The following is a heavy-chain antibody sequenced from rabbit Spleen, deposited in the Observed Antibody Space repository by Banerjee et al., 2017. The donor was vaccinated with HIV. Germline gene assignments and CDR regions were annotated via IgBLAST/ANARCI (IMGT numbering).Heavy chain of an antibody. CDR1: GVSFSDKDV. Sequence: EQLEESGGGLVKPEGSLTLTCKASGVSFSDKDVMCWVRQAPGKGLEWIACINIVTGKSVYASWAKGRFTISKISSTTMTLQMTSLTAADTATYFCARDRFYGGGNGYAAELDLWGQGTLVT. V-gene: IGHV1S45*01. CDR3: ARDRFYGGGNGYAAELDL. J-gene: IGHJ3*01. D-gene: IGHD6-1*01. CDR2: INIVTGKS.